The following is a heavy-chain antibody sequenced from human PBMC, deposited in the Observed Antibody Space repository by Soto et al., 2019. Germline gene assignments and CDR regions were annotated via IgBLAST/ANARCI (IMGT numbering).Heavy chain of an antibody. CDR2: IWYDGSNK. J-gene: IGHJ4*02. CDR3: ASDLRRGYCLPFDY. Sequence: GRSLRLSCAASGFTFSSYGMHWVRQAPGKGLEWVAVIWYDGSNKYYADSVKGRFTISRDNSKNTLYLQMNSLRAEDTAVYYCASDLRRGYCLPFDYSGRGTLVTVSS. CDR1: GFTFSSYG. D-gene: IGHD5-18*01. V-gene: IGHV3-33*01.